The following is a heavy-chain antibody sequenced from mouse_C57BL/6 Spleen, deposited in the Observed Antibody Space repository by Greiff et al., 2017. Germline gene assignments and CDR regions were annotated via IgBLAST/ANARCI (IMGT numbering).Heavy chain of an antibody. CDR3: ARRGNYVDYYAMDD. J-gene: IGHJ4*01. CDR2: ISSGSSTI. Sequence: EVKLMESGGGLVKPGGSLKLSCAASGFTFSDYGMHWVRQAPEKGLEWVAYISSGSSTIYYADTVKGRLTISRDNAKNTLFLQMTSLRSEDTAMYYCARRGNYVDYYAMDDWGQGTSVTVSS. D-gene: IGHD2-1*01. V-gene: IGHV5-17*01. CDR1: GFTFSDYG.